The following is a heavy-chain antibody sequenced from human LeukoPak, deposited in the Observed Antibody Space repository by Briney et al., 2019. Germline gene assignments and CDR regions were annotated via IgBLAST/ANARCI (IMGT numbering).Heavy chain of an antibody. CDR3: ARVEMVGATQLPDAFDI. V-gene: IGHV1-18*01. CDR2: ISAYNGNT. CDR1: GYTFTSYG. J-gene: IGHJ3*02. D-gene: IGHD1-26*01. Sequence: ASVKVSCKASGYTFTSYGISWVRQAPGQGLEWMGWISAYNGNTNYAQKLQGRVTMTTDTSTSTAYMELRSLRSDDTAVYYCARVEMVGATQLPDAFDIWGQGTMVTVSS.